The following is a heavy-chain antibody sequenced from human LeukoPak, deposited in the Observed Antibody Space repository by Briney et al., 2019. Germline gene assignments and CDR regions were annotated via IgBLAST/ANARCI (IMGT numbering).Heavy chain of an antibody. CDR1: GFTFSSYA. V-gene: IGHV3-23*01. CDR3: AKSGSASANWALQIFDN. CDR2: ISPGGGTT. Sequence: GSLRLSCAASGFTFSSYAMHWVRQSPARGLEWVASISPGGGTTYYADYVKGRFTISRDNSKNSLLVQMNSLRAEDTAVYFCAKSGSASANWALQIFDNWGQGTLVTVSS. D-gene: IGHD1-1*01. J-gene: IGHJ4*02.